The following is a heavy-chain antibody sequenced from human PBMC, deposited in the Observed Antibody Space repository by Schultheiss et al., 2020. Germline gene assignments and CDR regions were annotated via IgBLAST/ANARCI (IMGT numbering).Heavy chain of an antibody. CDR2: ISGSDGST. V-gene: IGHV3-23*01. CDR3: AREGRYSSWNYFDY. D-gene: IGHD6-13*01. CDR1: GFTFSSYA. J-gene: IGHJ4*02. Sequence: GGSLRLSCAASGFTFSSYAMSWVRQHPGKGLEWVSSISGSDGSTYYADSVKGRFTISRDNSKNSLYLQMNSLRAEDTAVYYCAREGRYSSWNYFDYWGQGTLVTV.